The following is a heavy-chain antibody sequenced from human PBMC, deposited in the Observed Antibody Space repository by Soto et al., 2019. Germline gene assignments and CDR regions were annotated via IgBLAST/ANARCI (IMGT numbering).Heavy chain of an antibody. CDR1: RDTFSKYA. CDR3: ARGETYLGV. D-gene: IGHD3-16*01. J-gene: IGHJ6*02. V-gene: IGHV1-69*01. Sequence: QVQLVPSGAEVKKPGTSGKVSCKASRDTFSKYAFNWERQAPGQGLEWMGWIIPIFDSRNYAEKFQGRVTSTADESTSTAYMELRSLRFEDTAVYYCARGETYLGVWGQGTTVTVSS. CDR2: IIPIFDSR.